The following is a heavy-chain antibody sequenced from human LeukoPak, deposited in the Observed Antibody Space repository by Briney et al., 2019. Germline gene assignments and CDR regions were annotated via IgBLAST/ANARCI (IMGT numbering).Heavy chain of an antibody. J-gene: IGHJ3*02. V-gene: IGHV1-18*01. CDR1: GYTFTSYG. CDR2: ISAYNGNT. CDR3: ARDGDYVWGSYRYQSSSAFDI. D-gene: IGHD3-16*02. Sequence: ASVKVSCKASGYTFTSYGISWVRQAPGQGLEWMGWISAYNGNTNYAQKLQGRVTMTTDTSTSTAYMELRSLRSDDTAVYYCARDGDYVWGSYRYQSSSAFDIWGQGTMVTVSS.